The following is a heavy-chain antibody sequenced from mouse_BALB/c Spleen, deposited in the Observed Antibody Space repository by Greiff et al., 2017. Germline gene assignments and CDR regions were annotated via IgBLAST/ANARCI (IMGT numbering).Heavy chain of an antibody. Sequence: EVKLVESGGGLVQPGGSLRLSCATSGFTFSDFYMEWVRQPPGKRLEWIAASRNKANDYTTEYSASVKGRFIVSRDTSQSILYLQMNALRAEDTAIYYCARALYYYGSYYFDYWGQGTTLTGSS. CDR3: ARALYYYGSYYFDY. V-gene: IGHV7-1*02. D-gene: IGHD1-1*01. CDR2: SRNKANDYTT. J-gene: IGHJ2*01. CDR1: GFTFSDFY.